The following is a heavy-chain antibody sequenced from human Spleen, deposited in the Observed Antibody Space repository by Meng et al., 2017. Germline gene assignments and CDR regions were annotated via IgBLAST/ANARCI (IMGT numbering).Heavy chain of an antibody. CDR2: INHSGST. V-gene: IGHV4-34*01. D-gene: IGHD4-11*01. CDR1: GGSFSGYY. CDR3: ARGPTTMAHDFDY. Sequence: RQQGGAGLLKPSETLSLTCAVYGGSFSGYYWSWIRQPPGKGLEWIGEINHSGSTNYNPSLESRATISVDTSQNNLSLKLSSVTAADSAVYYCARGPTTMAHDFDYWGQGTLVTVSS. J-gene: IGHJ4*02.